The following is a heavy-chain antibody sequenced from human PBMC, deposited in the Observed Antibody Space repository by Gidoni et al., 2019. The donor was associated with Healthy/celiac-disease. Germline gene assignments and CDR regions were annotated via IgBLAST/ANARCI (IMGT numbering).Heavy chain of an antibody. D-gene: IGHD2-8*01. CDR3: ARHCTNGVCYTDY. CDR2: IDLSDTYT. V-gene: IGHV5-10-1*03. Sequence: EVQLVQSGAEVKKPGESLRISCEGSGYSFTSYWISWVRQMPGKGLEWMVRIDLSDTYTNYSPSFQGHVTISADKSISTAYLQWSSLKASDTAMYYCARHCTNGVCYTDYWGQGTLVTFSS. CDR1: GYSFTSYW. J-gene: IGHJ4*02.